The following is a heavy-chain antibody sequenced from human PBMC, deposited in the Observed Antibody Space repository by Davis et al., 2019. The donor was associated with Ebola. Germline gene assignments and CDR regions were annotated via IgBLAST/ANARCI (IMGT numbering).Heavy chain of an antibody. Sequence: PGGSLRLFCSASGFTFSSYAMHWVRQAPGKGLEWVAVISYDGSNKYYADSVKGRFTISRDNSKNTLYLQMNSLRAEDTAVYYCARANPTDYYYDSSGYSPFDYWGQGTLVTVSS. CDR1: GFTFSSYA. CDR2: ISYDGSNK. CDR3: ARANPTDYYYDSSGYSPFDY. J-gene: IGHJ4*02. V-gene: IGHV3-30-3*01. D-gene: IGHD3-22*01.